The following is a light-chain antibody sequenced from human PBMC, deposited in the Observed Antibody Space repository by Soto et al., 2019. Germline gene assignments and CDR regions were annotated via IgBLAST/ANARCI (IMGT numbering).Light chain of an antibody. Sequence: QSVLSQPPSASGTPGQRVTISCSGSSSNIGSKTVTWYQQLPGTAPQLLIYSNNLRPSGIPDRFSGSKSGTSATLGITGFQTGDEADYYCGSWDSSLSAYVFGTGTKV. CDR2: SNN. J-gene: IGLJ1*01. V-gene: IGLV1-44*01. CDR3: GSWDSSLSAYV. CDR1: SSNIGSKT.